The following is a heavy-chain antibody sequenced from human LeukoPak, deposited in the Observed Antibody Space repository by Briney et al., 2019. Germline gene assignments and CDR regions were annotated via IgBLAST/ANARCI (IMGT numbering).Heavy chain of an antibody. Sequence: ASVKVSCKASGYTFTSYGISWVRQAHGQGLEWMGWISAYNGNTNYAQKLQGRVTMNTDTSTSTAYMELRSLRSDDTAVYYCARGPGPYYDFWSGYPYWGQGTLVTVSS. J-gene: IGHJ4*02. CDR3: ARGPGPYYDFWSGYPY. CDR2: ISAYNGNT. D-gene: IGHD3-3*01. V-gene: IGHV1-18*01. CDR1: GYTFTSYG.